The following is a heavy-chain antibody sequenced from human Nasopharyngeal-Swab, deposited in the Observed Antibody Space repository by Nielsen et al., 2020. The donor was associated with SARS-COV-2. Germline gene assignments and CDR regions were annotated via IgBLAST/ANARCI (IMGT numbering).Heavy chain of an antibody. CDR2: IGDKEHNYAT. CDR3: TTDFYFDY. J-gene: IGHJ4*02. Sequence: GGSLRLSCAASGFIFSTSAIHWVRQASGKGLEWVGRIGDKEHNYATTYGASVQGRFTISRDDSKNTAFLQMDGLKTEDTALYYCTTDFYFDYWGQGTLVTVSS. V-gene: IGHV3-73*01. CDR1: GFIFSTSA.